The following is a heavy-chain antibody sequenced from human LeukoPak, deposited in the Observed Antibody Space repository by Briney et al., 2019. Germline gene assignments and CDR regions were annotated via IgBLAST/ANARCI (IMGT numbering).Heavy chain of an antibody. D-gene: IGHD1-26*01. J-gene: IGHJ4*02. CDR2: INLSGGST. CDR3: ATLGPFDY. CDR1: GSTFSNYY. V-gene: IGHV1-46*01. Sequence: GASVKVSCKASGSTFSNYYMHWVRQAPGQGLEYMGIINLSGGSTNHAQKFQGRVTITTDESTSTAYMELSSLRSEDTAVYYCATLGPFDYWGQGTLVTVSS.